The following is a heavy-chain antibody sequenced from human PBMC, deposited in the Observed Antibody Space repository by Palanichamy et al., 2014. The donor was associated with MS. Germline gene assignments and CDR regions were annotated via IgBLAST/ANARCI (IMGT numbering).Heavy chain of an antibody. CDR3: ARSYSSNFQQ. CDR2: IYWDDDK. Sequence: QITLKESGPTLVKPTQTLTLTCTFSGFSLSTSGVGVGWIRQPPGKALEWLALIYWDDDKPYSPSLKSRLTITKDTSKSQVVLIMTNMDPVDTATYYCARSYSSNFQQWGQGTLVTVSS. J-gene: IGHJ1*01. CDR1: GFSLSTSGVG. D-gene: IGHD6-19*01. V-gene: IGHV2-5*02.